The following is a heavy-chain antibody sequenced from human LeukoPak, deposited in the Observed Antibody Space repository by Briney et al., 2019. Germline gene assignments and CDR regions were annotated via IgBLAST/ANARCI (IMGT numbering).Heavy chain of an antibody. D-gene: IGHD6-19*01. J-gene: IGHJ4*02. CDR2: MDDSGST. CDR1: GGSISSSSSYY. CDR3: ARHSSGSGGAFQY. Sequence: SETLSLTCTVSGGSISSSSSYYWSWIRQPPGKGLEWIGYMDDSGSTNYNPSLTSRVTISEDTSKNQLSLKLGSVTAADTAVYYCARHSSGSGGAFQYWGQGTPVTVSS. V-gene: IGHV4-61*05.